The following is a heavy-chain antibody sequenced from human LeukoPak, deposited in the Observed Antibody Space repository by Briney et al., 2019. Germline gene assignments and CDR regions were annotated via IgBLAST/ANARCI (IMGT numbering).Heavy chain of an antibody. CDR3: ARGLNYDILTDDY. Sequence: PSETLSLTCAVYGGSFSGYYWSWIRQPPGKGLEWIGEINHSGSTNYNPSLKSRVTISVDTSKNQFSLKLSSVTAADTAVYYCARGLNYDILTDDYWGQGTLVTVSS. J-gene: IGHJ4*02. D-gene: IGHD3-9*01. CDR1: GGSFSGYY. V-gene: IGHV4-34*01. CDR2: INHSGST.